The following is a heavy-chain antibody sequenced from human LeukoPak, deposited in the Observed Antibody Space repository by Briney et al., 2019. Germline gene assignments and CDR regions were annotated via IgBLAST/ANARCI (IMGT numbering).Heavy chain of an antibody. Sequence: PGGSLRLSCVASGFTFSSYPMIWVRQAPGKGLESVSYISDSGTVIHYAGSVKGRFTLSRDNAKNSLNVQMNSLSAEDTAVYYCARVVGGMTGADYWGQGTLVTVSS. CDR3: ARVVGGMTGADY. CDR1: GFTFSSYP. J-gene: IGHJ4*02. V-gene: IGHV3-48*04. CDR2: ISDSGTVI. D-gene: IGHD3-9*01.